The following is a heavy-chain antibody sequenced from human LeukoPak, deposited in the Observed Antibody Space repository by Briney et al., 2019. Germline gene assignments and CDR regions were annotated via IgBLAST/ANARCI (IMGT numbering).Heavy chain of an antibody. V-gene: IGHV4-39*01. D-gene: IGHD5-18*01. CDR3: ASEGYSYGSYFGY. CDR2: IYYSGST. CDR1: GGSISSSSYY. J-gene: IGHJ4*02. Sequence: SETLSLTCTVSGGSISSSSYYWGWIRQPPGKGLEWIGSIYYSGSTYYNPSLKSRVTISVDTSKNQFSLKLSSVTAADTAAYYCASEGYSYGSYFGYWGQGTLVTVSS.